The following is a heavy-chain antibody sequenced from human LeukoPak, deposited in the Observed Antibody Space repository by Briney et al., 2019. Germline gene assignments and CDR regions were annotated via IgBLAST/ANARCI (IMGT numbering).Heavy chain of an antibody. CDR1: GGTFSSYA. CDR3: ARDSRPQAFDI. J-gene: IGHJ3*02. Sequence: ASVKVSCKASGGTFSSYAISWVRQAPGQGLEWMGRIIPILGIANYAQKFQGSVTITADKSTSTAYMELSSLRSEDTAVYYCARDSRPQAFDIWGQGTMVTVSS. D-gene: IGHD6-13*01. CDR2: IIPILGIA. V-gene: IGHV1-69*04.